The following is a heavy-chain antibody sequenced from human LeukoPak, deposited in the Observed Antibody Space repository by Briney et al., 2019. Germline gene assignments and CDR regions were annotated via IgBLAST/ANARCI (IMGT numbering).Heavy chain of an antibody. V-gene: IGHV3-11*06. CDR3: ARVGSSGLYYFDY. Sequence: GGSLRLSCAASGFTFSDYYMSWIRQAPGKGLKWVSYVSGSSSYTNYADSVKGRFTISRDNAKNSLYLQMNSLRAEDTAVYYCARVGSSGLYYFDYWGQGTLVTVSS. D-gene: IGHD6-19*01. CDR1: GFTFSDYY. CDR2: VSGSSSYT. J-gene: IGHJ4*02.